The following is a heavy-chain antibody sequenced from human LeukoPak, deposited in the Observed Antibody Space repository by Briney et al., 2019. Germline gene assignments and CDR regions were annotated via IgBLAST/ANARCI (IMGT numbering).Heavy chain of an antibody. D-gene: IGHD6-19*01. V-gene: IGHV4-59*12. CDR2: IYYSGST. CDR1: GGSISSYY. Sequence: SETLSLTCTVSGGSISSYYWSWIRQPPGKGLEWIGYIYYSGSTNYNPSLKSRVTMSVDTSKNQFSLKLSSVTAADTAVYYCAREFGSGYYYYTDVWGKGTTVTISS. J-gene: IGHJ6*03. CDR3: AREFGSGYYYYTDV.